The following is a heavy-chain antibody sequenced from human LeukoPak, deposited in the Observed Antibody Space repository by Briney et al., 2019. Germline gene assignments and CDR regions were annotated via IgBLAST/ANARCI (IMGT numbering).Heavy chain of an antibody. V-gene: IGHV1-2*02. CDR1: GYTFTGYY. J-gene: IGHJ4*02. D-gene: IGHD1-26*01. CDR3: ARDLVGATAFDY. CDR2: INPNSGGT. Sequence: ASVKVSCKASGYTFTGYYMHWVRQAPGQGLEWMGWINPNSGGTNYAQKFQGRFTMTRDTSISTAYMELSRLRSDDTAVYYCARDLVGATAFDYWGQGTLVTVSS.